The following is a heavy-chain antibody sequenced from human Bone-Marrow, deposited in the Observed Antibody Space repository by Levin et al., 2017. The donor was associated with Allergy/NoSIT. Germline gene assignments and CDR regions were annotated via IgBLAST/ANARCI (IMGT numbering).Heavy chain of an antibody. Sequence: AGGSLRLSCAASGFTFSSYWMSWVRQAPGKGLEWVANIKQDGSEKYYVDSVKGRFTISRDNAKNSLYLQMNSLRAEDTAVYYCARTAAAGGLGYYYGMDVWGQGTTVTVSS. D-gene: IGHD6-13*01. V-gene: IGHV3-7*01. CDR2: IKQDGSEK. CDR1: GFTFSSYW. J-gene: IGHJ6*02. CDR3: ARTAAAGGLGYYYGMDV.